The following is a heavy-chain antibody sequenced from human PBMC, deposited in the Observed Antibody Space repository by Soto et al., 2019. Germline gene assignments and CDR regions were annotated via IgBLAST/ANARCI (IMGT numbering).Heavy chain of an antibody. CDR3: ARRFCSGGRCPGIGFDF. CDR1: GFTFSDYD. CDR2: IGSDGKT. D-gene: IGHD2-15*01. Sequence: GASVKVSCAASGFTFSDYDIHWVRQPSGKGLEWVAGIGSDGKTYYSGSVKGRFTISRENVEDSSYLQMNNLRAGDAAVYYCARRFCSGGRCPGIGFDFWGHGNLVTVSS. J-gene: IGHJ4*01. V-gene: IGHV3-13*01.